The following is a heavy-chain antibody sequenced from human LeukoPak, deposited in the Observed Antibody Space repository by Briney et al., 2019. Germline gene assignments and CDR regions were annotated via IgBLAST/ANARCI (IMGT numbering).Heavy chain of an antibody. D-gene: IGHD3-16*01. Sequence: PSETLSLTCTVSGGSIISYYWSWIRQPPGKGLGWIGYIYYSGSTNYNPSLKSRVTISVDTSKNQFSLKLSSVTAADTAVYYCASSLAIWGNYFDYWGQGTLVTVSS. CDR2: IYYSGST. CDR1: GGSIISYY. V-gene: IGHV4-59*01. J-gene: IGHJ4*02. CDR3: ASSLAIWGNYFDY.